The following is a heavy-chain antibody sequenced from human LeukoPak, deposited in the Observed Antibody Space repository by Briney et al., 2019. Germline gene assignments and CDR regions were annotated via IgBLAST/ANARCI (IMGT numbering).Heavy chain of an antibody. CDR3: AKSFGVVIHFDY. D-gene: IGHD3-3*01. J-gene: IGHJ4*02. CDR2: ISGSGGST. Sequence: GASLRLSCAASGFTFSNYAMNWVRQAPGKGLEWVSAISGSGGSTYYADSVKGRFTISRDNSKNTLYLQMNSLRAEDTAVYYCAKSFGVVIHFDYCGQGTLVTVSS. V-gene: IGHV3-23*01. CDR1: GFTFSNYA.